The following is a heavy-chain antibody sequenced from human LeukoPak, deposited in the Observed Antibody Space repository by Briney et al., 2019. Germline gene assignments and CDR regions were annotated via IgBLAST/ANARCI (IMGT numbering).Heavy chain of an antibody. D-gene: IGHD3-10*01. CDR1: GFTFSGSA. J-gene: IGHJ4*02. Sequence: GGSLRLSCAASGFTFSGSALHWVRQASGRGLEWVGRIRSTANGYATAYAASVKGRFTISRDDSKNTAYLQMDSLKTEDTAVYYCTGNYYGSGSYADFDYWGQGTLVTVSS. V-gene: IGHV3-73*01. CDR2: IRSTANGYAT. CDR3: TGNYYGSGSYADFDY.